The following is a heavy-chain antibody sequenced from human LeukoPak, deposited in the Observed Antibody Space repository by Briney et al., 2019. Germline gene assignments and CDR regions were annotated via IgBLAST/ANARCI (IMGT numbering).Heavy chain of an antibody. D-gene: IGHD3-3*01. CDR2: IIPIFGTA. CDR1: GGTFSSYA. J-gene: IGHJ4*02. CDR3: ARGTGFLEWLTHFDY. V-gene: IGHV1-69*05. Sequence: SVKVSCKASGGTFSSYAISWVRQAPGQGLEWMGGIIPIFGTANYAQKFQGRVTITTDESTSTAYMELSSLRSEDTAVYYCARGTGFLEWLTHFDYWGQGTLVTVSS.